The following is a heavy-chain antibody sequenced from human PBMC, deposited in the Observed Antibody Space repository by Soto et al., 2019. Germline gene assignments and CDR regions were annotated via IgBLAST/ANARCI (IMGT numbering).Heavy chain of an antibody. Sequence: EVQVMESGGGLVQPGGSLRLSCAPSGFIFSSYWMSWVRQPPGKGLEWVANINRDGSVRNYVDSVKGRLTISRDNAKNSAYLQMDSLRADDTAVYYCTSARSSVGAPGGFIEFWGQGTLVTVSS. J-gene: IGHJ4*02. CDR1: GFIFSSYW. CDR2: INRDGSVR. V-gene: IGHV3-7*03. CDR3: TSARSSVGAPGGFIEF. D-gene: IGHD1-26*01.